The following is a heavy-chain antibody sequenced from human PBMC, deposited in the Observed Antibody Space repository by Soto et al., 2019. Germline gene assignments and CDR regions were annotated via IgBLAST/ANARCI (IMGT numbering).Heavy chain of an antibody. J-gene: IGHJ6*02. D-gene: IGHD1-1*01. CDR3: ARGVDAGVDV. CDR2: MSPNSGAT. CDR1: GYTFTSYD. V-gene: IGHV1-8*01. Sequence: QVQLVQSGAEVTKPGASVKVSCKASGYTFTSYDINWVRQATGQGLEWMGWMSPNSGATGYAQKFQGRVTMTRDTSISTVYMELSNLRSEDTAIYYCARGVDAGVDVWCQGSTVTVSS.